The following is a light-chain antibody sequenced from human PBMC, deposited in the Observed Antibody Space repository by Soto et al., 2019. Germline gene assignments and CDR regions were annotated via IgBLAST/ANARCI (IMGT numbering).Light chain of an antibody. V-gene: IGKV3-11*01. J-gene: IGKJ3*01. CDR1: QSVSSY. Sequence: EIVLTQSPATLSLSPGERATLSCRASQSVSSYLAWYQQKPGQAPRLLIYDASNRATGIPARFSGSGSGTDFTRTISSLEPEDFAVYYCQQRSNWPPIFTFGPGNKVDIK. CDR3: QQRSNWPPIFT. CDR2: DAS.